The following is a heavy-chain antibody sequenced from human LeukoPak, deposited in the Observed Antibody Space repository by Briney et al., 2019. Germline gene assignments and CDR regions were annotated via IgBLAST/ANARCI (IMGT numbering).Heavy chain of an antibody. CDR2: IYYSGST. Sequence: SETLSLTCTVSGGSISSHYWSWIRQPPGKGLEWVGYIYYSGSTNYNPSLKSRVTISVDTSKNQFSLKLSSVTAADTAVYYCARMGAILEWLSPGAFDIWGQGTMVTVS. D-gene: IGHD3-3*01. V-gene: IGHV4-59*11. CDR1: GGSISSHY. CDR3: ARMGAILEWLSPGAFDI. J-gene: IGHJ3*02.